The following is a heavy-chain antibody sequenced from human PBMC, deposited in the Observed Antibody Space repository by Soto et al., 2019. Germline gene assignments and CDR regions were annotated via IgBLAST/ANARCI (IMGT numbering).Heavy chain of an antibody. CDR1: GFPFSSYV. D-gene: IGHD4-4*01. J-gene: IGHJ4*02. V-gene: IGHV3-23*01. CDR2: ISGGGSNT. Sequence: GGSLRLSCAASGFPFSSYVMSWVRRAPGKGLEWVSGISGGGSNTFYADYVKGRFTISRDNSKNTLLLQMNSLGAEDTAVYYCAKDSNKYSSSLRGRYFDYWGQGIGVTVSS. CDR3: AKDSNKYSSSLRGRYFDY.